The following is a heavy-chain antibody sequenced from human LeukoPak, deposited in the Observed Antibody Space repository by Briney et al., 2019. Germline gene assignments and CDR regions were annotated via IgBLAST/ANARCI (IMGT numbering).Heavy chain of an antibody. V-gene: IGHV3-7*01. CDR3: ARSRTSGDEALAGNY. J-gene: IGHJ4*02. D-gene: IGHD6-19*01. CDR2: IKQDGSDK. CDR1: GFTFSNYL. Sequence: QAGGSLRLSRAASGFTFSNYLMIWVRQAPGQGLEWVANIKQDGSDKSYVDSVRGRFTISRDNAENSLYLQMNSLRAEDTAVYYCARSRTSGDEALAGNYWGQGTLVTVSS.